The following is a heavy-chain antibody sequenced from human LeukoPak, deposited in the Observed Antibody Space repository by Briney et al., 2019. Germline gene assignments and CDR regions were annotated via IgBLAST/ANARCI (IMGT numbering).Heavy chain of an antibody. J-gene: IGHJ4*02. CDR2: ISGSGGST. CDR1: GFTFSSYS. V-gene: IGHV3-23*01. D-gene: IGHD5-12*01. Sequence: GGSLRLSCAASGFTFSSYSMNWVRQAPGKGLEWVSAISGSGGSTYYADSVKGRFTISRDNSKNTPYLQMNSLRAEDTAVYYCAKVPPRVATMGVFDYWGQGTLVTVSS. CDR3: AKVPPRVATMGVFDY.